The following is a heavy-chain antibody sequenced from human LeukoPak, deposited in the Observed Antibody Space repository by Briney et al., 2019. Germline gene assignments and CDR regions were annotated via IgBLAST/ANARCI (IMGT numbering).Heavy chain of an antibody. CDR3: AKVRDSGSSPLGY. D-gene: IGHD6-13*01. J-gene: IGHJ4*02. V-gene: IGHV3-30*02. CDR1: GFTFSSYG. Sequence: GGSLRLSCAASGFTFSSYGMHWVRQAPGKGLEWVAFIRYDGSNKYYADSVKGRFTISRDNSKNTLYLQMNSLRAGDTAVYYCAKVRDSGSSPLGYWGQGTLVTVSS. CDR2: IRYDGSNK.